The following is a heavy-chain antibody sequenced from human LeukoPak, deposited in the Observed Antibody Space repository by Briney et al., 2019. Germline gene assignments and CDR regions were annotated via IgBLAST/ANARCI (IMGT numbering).Heavy chain of an antibody. D-gene: IGHD6-6*01. J-gene: IGHJ6*03. CDR2: ISGSGGST. Sequence: PGGSLRLSYAASGFTFNSYAMSWVRQAPGKGLEWVSDISGSGGSTYYADSVKGRFTISRDNSKNTLYLQMNSLRAEDTAVYYCAEVSSYYYYYMDVWGKGTTVTLSS. CDR3: AEVSSYYYYYMDV. V-gene: IGHV3-23*01. CDR1: GFTFNSYA.